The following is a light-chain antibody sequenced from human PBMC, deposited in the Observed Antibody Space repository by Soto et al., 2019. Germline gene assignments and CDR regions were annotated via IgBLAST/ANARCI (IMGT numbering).Light chain of an antibody. V-gene: IGKV1-39*01. J-gene: IGKJ4*01. CDR2: AAS. CDR1: QTISTS. CDR3: QQIYSTPT. Sequence: DVPMTQSPSSLSASVGDRVTISCRAIQTISTSLNWYQQKPGKAPKLLIYAASTLQSGVPSRFRGSGSGTDFTLTINNLQPEDFATYYCQQIYSTPTFGGGTKVEIK.